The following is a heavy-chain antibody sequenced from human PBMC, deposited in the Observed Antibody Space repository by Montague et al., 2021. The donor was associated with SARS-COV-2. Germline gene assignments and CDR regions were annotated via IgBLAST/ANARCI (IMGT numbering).Heavy chain of an antibody. J-gene: IGHJ4*02. V-gene: IGHV3-30*04. CDR2: ISYDGTNE. CDR3: AREGITAAGKDFDY. D-gene: IGHD6-13*01. Sequence: SLRLSCAASGFTFSSYAMHWVRQAPGKGLEWVAVISYDGTNEYYADSVKGRFTISRDNSKNTLYLQMNSLRAEDTAAYYCAREGITAAGKDFDYWGQGTLVTVSS. CDR1: GFTFSSYA.